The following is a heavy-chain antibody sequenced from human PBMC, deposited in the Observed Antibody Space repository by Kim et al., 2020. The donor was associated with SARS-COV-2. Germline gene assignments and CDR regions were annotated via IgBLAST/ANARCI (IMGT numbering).Heavy chain of an antibody. Sequence: GGSLRLSCAASGFTFSNYWMHWVRQAPGKGLVWVSLISSDGSSTTYADSVKGRFTISRNNAKNTLYLQMNSLRAEDTAVYYCVREYGMDVWGQGTTVTVSS. J-gene: IGHJ6*02. CDR3: VREYGMDV. V-gene: IGHV3-74*01. CDR2: ISSDGSST. CDR1: GFTFSNYW.